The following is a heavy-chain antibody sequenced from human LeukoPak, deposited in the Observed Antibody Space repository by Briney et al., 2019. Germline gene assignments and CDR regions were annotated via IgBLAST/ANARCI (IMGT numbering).Heavy chain of an antibody. J-gene: IGHJ3*02. V-gene: IGHV3-9*03. CDR1: GFTFDDYA. D-gene: IGHD2/OR15-2a*01. CDR2: ISWNSGSI. CDR3: AKGLKYLDAFDI. Sequence: PGGSLRLSCAASGFTFDDYAMHWVRQAPGKGLEWVSGISWNSGSIGYADSVKGRFTISRDNAKNSLYLQMNSLRAEDMALYYCAKGLKYLDAFDIWGQGTMVTVSS.